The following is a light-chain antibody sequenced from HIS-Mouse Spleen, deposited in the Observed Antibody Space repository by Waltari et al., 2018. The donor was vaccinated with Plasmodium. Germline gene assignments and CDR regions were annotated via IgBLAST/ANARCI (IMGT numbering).Light chain of an antibody. J-gene: IGLJ3*02. CDR2: EDS. Sequence: SYELTQPPSVSVSPGQTARITCHGDALPKKYAYWYQQKSGQAPVLVIYEDSKRPSGIPGGFPGSSSGTRATLTISGAQVEDEADYYCYSTDSSGNHRVFGGGTKLTVL. V-gene: IGLV3-10*01. CDR3: YSTDSSGNHRV. CDR1: ALPKKY.